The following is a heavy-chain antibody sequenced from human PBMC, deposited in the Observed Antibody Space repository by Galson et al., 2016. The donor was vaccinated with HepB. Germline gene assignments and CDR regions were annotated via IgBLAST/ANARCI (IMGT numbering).Heavy chain of an antibody. V-gene: IGHV6-1*01. J-gene: IGHJ6*02. CDR2: TYYRSKWYN. Sequence: CAISGDSVSSNSAAWNWIRQSPSRGLEWLGRTYYRSKWYNDYAVSVKSRIIVNPDTSKNQFSLQLNSVTPEDAAVYYCVEQRKGAPYGMDVWGQGTTVTVS. CDR1: GDSVSSNSAA. CDR3: VEQRKGAPYGMDV. D-gene: IGHD1/OR15-1a*01.